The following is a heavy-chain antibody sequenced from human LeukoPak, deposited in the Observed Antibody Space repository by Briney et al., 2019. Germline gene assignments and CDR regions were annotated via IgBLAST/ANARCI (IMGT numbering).Heavy chain of an antibody. Sequence: QPGGSLRLSCAASGFTFSSYEMNWVRQAPGKGLEWVSAISGSGGSTYYADSVKGRFTISRDNSKNTLYLQMNSLKTEDTAVYYCARLQLYGSGSDYWGQGTLVTVSS. V-gene: IGHV3-23*01. CDR3: ARLQLYGSGSDY. CDR2: ISGSGGST. J-gene: IGHJ4*02. D-gene: IGHD3-10*01. CDR1: GFTFSSYE.